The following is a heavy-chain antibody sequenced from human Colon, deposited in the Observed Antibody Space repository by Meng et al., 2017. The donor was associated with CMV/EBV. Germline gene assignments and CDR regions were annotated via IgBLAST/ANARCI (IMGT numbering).Heavy chain of an antibody. CDR1: GFTVSSNY. CDR2: ITSSGSTI. CDR3: ARVGRYSSSSGDY. Sequence: GESLKISCAASGFTVSSNYMSWVRQAPGKGLEWVSYITSSGSTIYYADSVKGRFTISRDNAKNSLYLQMNSLRAEDTAVYYCARVGRYSSSSGDYWGQGTLVTVSS. V-gene: IGHV3-11*01. J-gene: IGHJ4*02. D-gene: IGHD6-6*01.